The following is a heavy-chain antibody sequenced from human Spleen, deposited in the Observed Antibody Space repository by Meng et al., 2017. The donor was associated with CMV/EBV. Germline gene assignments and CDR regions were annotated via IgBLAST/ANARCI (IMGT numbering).Heavy chain of an antibody. J-gene: IGHJ4*02. CDR3: MSRYCSSISCFDY. Sequence: GGSLRLSCAASGFTFSTYAMHWVRQAPGKGLEWVAVISYDGTKKYYADSVKGRFTISRDNSKNTLYLQVNSLRAEDTAVYYCMSRYCSSISCFDYWGQGTLVTVSS. D-gene: IGHD2-2*01. CDR2: ISYDGTKK. CDR1: GFTFSTYA. V-gene: IGHV3-30*04.